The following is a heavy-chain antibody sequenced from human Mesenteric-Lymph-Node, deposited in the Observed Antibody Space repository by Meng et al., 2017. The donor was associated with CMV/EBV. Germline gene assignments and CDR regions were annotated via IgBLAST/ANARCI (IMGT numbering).Heavy chain of an antibody. CDR1: GFTFGNFA. D-gene: IGHD6-13*01. CDR3: ARDRQLFV. J-gene: IGHJ6*02. V-gene: IGHV3-30*02. Sequence: GESLKISCAASGFTFGNFAMHWVRQAPGKGLEWLAFIRYDEINKYYADSVKGRFTISRDNSKNTLYLQMNSLRAEDTAVYYCARDRQLFVWGQGTTVTVSS. CDR2: IRYDEINK.